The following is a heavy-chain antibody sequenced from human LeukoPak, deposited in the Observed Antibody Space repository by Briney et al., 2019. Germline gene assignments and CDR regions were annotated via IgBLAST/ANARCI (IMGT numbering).Heavy chain of an antibody. CDR3: ARFSSDCSTCSCYLTY. V-gene: IGHV4-59*01. Sequence: PSETLSLTCSVSGGSLSSDYWSWIRQPPGKGLELIGHIHDTGSTFYNPSLRGRVTISLDTSNNQFSLKLTSMTAADTAVYYCARFSSDCSTCSCYLTYWGQGTLVTVS. D-gene: IGHD2-2*01. CDR2: IHDTGST. CDR1: GGSLSSDY. J-gene: IGHJ4*02.